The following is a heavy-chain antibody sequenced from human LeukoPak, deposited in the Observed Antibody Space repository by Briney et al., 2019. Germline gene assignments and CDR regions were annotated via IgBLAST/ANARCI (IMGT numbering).Heavy chain of an antibody. CDR1: GYSFTSYY. Sequence: GASVKVSCKASGYSFTSYYMQWLRQAPGQGLEWMGWINPNTGGTNYAQKFQGRVTMTRDTSITTAYMELRSLEYDDTAVYYCAKDFRDQWLVNAFHIWGQGTMVTVSS. J-gene: IGHJ3*02. D-gene: IGHD6-19*01. CDR3: AKDFRDQWLVNAFHI. CDR2: INPNTGGT. V-gene: IGHV1-2*02.